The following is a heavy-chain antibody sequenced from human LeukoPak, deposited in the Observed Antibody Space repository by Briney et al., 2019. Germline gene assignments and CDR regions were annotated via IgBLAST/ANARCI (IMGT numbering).Heavy chain of an antibody. CDR1: GGSTSSDY. J-gene: IGHJ2*01. V-gene: IGHV4-59*08. CDR2: VYNSGDT. CDR3: ARLKLGAYFDL. Sequence: SETLSLTCTVSGGSTSSDYWSWIRQSPGKGLEWVGYVYNSGDTGKNPSLKSRVTILLDTSKNQCSLKLTSVSAADTAVYYCARLKLGAYFDLRGRGTLVTVSS. D-gene: IGHD3-16*01.